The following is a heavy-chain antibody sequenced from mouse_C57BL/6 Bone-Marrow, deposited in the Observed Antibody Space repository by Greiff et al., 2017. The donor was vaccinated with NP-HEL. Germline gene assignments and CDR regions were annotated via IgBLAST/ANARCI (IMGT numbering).Heavy chain of an antibody. V-gene: IGHV7-3*01. CDR3: ARDYGYIDV. Sequence: EVNVVESGGGLVQPGGSLSLSCAASGFTFTDYYMSWVRQPPGKALEWLGFIRNKANGYTTEYSASVKGRFTISRDNSQSILYLQMNALRAEDSATYDCARDYGYIDVWGTGTTVTVSS. J-gene: IGHJ1*03. CDR2: IRNKANGYTT. CDR1: GFTFTDYY.